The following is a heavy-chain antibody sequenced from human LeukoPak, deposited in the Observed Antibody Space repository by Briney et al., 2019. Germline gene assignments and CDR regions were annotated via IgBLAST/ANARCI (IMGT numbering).Heavy chain of an antibody. CDR3: AKYSSSLRAAFDI. CDR2: IYTSGST. J-gene: IGHJ3*02. D-gene: IGHD6-6*01. V-gene: IGHV4-4*09. CDR1: GGSISSYY. Sequence: SETLSLTCTVSGGSISSYYWSWIRQPPGKGLEWIGYIYTSGSTNYNPSLKSRVTISVDTSKNQLSLKLSSVTAADTAVYYCAKYSSSLRAAFDIWGQGTMVTVSS.